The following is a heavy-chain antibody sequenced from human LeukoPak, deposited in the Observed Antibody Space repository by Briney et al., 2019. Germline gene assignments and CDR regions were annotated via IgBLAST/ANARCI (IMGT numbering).Heavy chain of an antibody. J-gene: IGHJ4*02. CDR1: GFTFSSYA. D-gene: IGHD1-1*01. Sequence: QSGGSLRLSCAASGFTFSSYAMSWVRQAPGKGLEWVSAISGSGGSTYYADSVKGRFTISRDNSKNTLYLQMNSLRAEDTAVYYCANPTRSERSIRWAPPKNYWGQGTLVTVSS. CDR3: ANPTRSERSIRWAPPKNY. V-gene: IGHV3-23*01. CDR2: ISGSGGST.